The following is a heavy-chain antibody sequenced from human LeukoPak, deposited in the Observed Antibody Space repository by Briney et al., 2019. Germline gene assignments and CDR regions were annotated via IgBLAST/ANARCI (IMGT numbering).Heavy chain of an antibody. D-gene: IGHD5-12*01. CDR3: AREMATSIHRYFDY. CDR1: GGSISSYY. J-gene: IGHJ4*02. V-gene: IGHV4-59*12. CDR2: IYYSGST. Sequence: SETLSLTCTVSGGSISSYYWSWIRQPPGKGLEWIGYIYYSGSTNYNPSLKSRVTISVDTSKNQFSLKLSSVTAADTAVYYCAREMATSIHRYFDYWGQGTLVTVSS.